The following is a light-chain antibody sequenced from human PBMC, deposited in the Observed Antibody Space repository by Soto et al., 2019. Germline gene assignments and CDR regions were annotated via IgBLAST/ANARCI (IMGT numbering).Light chain of an antibody. CDR2: GAS. V-gene: IGKV1-27*01. CDR1: EGIFNY. J-gene: IGKJ3*01. Sequence: DIQMTQSPSSLSASVGDRVTITCRASEGIFNYLAWYQHKPGEVPKLLISGASTLQSGVPSRFSGSGYGTDFALTISSLQPEDVATYYCQKYGRVPFIFGPGTKVEIK. CDR3: QKYGRVPFI.